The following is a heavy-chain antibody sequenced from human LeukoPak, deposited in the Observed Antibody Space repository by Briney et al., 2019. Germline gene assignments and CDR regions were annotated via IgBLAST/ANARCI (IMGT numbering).Heavy chain of an antibody. CDR1: GYTFTGYY. CDR3: ARDVIAVARGVYYYGMDV. V-gene: IGHV1-2*02. J-gene: IGHJ6*02. D-gene: IGHD6-19*01. Sequence: GASVKVSCKASGYTFTGYYMHWVRQAPGQGLEWMGWINPNSGGTNYAQKFQGRVTMTRDTSISTAYMELSRLRSDDTAVYYCARDVIAVARGVYYYGMDVWGQGTTVTVSS. CDR2: INPNSGGT.